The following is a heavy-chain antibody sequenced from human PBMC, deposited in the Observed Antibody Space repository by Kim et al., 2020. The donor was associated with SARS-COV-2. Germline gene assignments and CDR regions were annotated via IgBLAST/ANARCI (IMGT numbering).Heavy chain of an antibody. D-gene: IGHD2-2*01. CDR2: INSHSSTI. J-gene: IGHJ4*02. CDR3: TRDLCTGRHCGFDY. Sequence: GGSLRLSCGASGFTFSSYSMNWVRQAPGKGLEWVSTINSHSSTINYADSVKGRFTISRDNGKNTLYLQMNSLRAEDTAIYYCTRDLCTGRHCGFDYWGQGILVTVSS. V-gene: IGHV3-21*01. CDR1: GFTFSSYS.